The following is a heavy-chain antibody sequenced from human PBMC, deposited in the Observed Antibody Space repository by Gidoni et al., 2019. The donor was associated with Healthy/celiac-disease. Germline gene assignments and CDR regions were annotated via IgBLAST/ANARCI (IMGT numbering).Heavy chain of an antibody. CDR2: INHSGST. J-gene: IGHJ6*02. D-gene: IGHD3-3*01. Sequence: QVQLQQWGAGLLKPSETLSLTCAVYGGSFSGYYWSWIRQPPGKGLEWIGEINHSGSTNYNPSLKSRVTISVDTSKNQFSLKLSSVTAADTAVYYCARMRVTIFGVVIMPRSNDYYYGMDVWGQGTTVTVSS. CDR1: GGSFSGYY. CDR3: ARMRVTIFGVVIMPRSNDYYYGMDV. V-gene: IGHV4-34*01.